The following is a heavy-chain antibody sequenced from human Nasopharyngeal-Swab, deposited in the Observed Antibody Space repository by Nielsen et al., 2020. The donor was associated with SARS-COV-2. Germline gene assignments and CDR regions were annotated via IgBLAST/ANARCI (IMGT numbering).Heavy chain of an antibody. CDR2: IYYSGST. CDR3: ARATITMIVVVDAFDI. J-gene: IGHJ3*02. Sequence: SETLSLTCTVSGGSISSGGYYWSWIRQHPGKGLEWIGYIYYSGSTYYNPSLKSRVTISVDTSKNQFSLKLSSVTAADTAVHYCARATITMIVVVDAFDIWGQGTMVTVSS. CDR1: GGSISSGGYY. V-gene: IGHV4-31*03. D-gene: IGHD3-22*01.